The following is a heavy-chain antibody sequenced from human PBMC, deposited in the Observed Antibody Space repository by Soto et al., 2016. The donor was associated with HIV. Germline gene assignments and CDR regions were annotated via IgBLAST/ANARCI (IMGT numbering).Heavy chain of an antibody. Sequence: VQLVESGGGVVQPGRSLRLSCAASGFTFSSYGMHWVRQAPGKGLEWVAVIWYDGSNKYYTDSVKGRFTISRDNSKNTLYLQMNSLRAEDTAVYYCARENYYDSSGYIDYVGPGNPGHRLL. CDR2: IWYDGSNK. V-gene: IGHV3-33*01. CDR3: ARENYYDSSGYIDY. J-gene: IGHJ4*02. CDR1: GFTFSSYG. D-gene: IGHD3-22*01.